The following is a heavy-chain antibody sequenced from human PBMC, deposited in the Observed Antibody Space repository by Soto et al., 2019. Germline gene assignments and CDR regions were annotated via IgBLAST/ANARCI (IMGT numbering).Heavy chain of an antibody. J-gene: IGHJ5*02. D-gene: IGHD3-10*01. CDR2: INHSGST. CDR1: GGSFSGYY. CDR3: ARGRPVHYYGSGSYYKKNWFDP. Sequence: SETLSLTCAVYGGSFSGYYWSWILQPPWKGLEWIGEINHSGSTNYNPSLKSRVTISVDTSKNQFSLKLSSVTAADTAVYYCARGRPVHYYGSGSYYKKNWFDPWGQGTLVTVSS. V-gene: IGHV4-34*01.